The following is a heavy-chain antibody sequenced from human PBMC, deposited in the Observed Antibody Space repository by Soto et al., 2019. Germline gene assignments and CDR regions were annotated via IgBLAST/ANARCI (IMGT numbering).Heavy chain of an antibody. D-gene: IGHD3-9*01. CDR1: GGSISSGGYY. J-gene: IGHJ6*03. V-gene: IGHV4-31*03. Sequence: QVQLQESGPGLVKPSQTLSLTCTVSGGSISSGGYYWSWIRQHPGKGLEWIGYIYYSGSTYYNPSLKSRVTISVDTSKIQFSLKLSSVTAADTAVYYCARDAPDYDILTGYYYYYYYYMDVWGKGTTVNVSS. CDR2: IYYSGST. CDR3: ARDAPDYDILTGYYYYYYYYMDV.